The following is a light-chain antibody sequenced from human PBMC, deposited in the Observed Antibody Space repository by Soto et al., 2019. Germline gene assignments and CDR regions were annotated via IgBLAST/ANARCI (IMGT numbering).Light chain of an antibody. CDR1: SSDIGGYNS. Sequence: QSVLTQSPSASGSPGQSVTMSCTGTSSDIGGYNSFSWYQQHPGKAPKVMIYDVTKRPSGVPDRFSGSKSGNTASLTVSALQAEDEADYYCSSFTDGNNVGLGTGTKVTVL. J-gene: IGLJ1*01. V-gene: IGLV2-8*01. CDR2: DVT. CDR3: SSFTDGNNVG.